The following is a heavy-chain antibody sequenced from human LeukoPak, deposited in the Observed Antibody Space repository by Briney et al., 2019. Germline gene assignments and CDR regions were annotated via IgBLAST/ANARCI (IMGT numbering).Heavy chain of an antibody. V-gene: IGHV3-48*03. CDR3: ARYSCGNSYALDRFDI. CDR2: ISSRGRTI. D-gene: IGHD2-21*01. Sequence: PGGSLRLSCTASGFTFSTCEMNGVRQAPGKGLAWISYISSRGRTIFYADSVKGRFIISRDNAKNSLYLQMNSLRAEDTAVYYCARYSCGNSYALDRFDIWGQGTMVTVSS. CDR1: GFTFSTCE. J-gene: IGHJ3*02.